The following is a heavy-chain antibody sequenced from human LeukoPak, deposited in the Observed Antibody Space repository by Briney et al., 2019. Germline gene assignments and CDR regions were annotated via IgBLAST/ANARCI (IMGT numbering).Heavy chain of an antibody. D-gene: IGHD2-2*01. CDR3: ASRGVPAAFGE. CDR1: GGSISSSSYY. V-gene: IGHV4-39*01. Sequence: SETLSLTCTVSGGSISSSSYYWGWIRQPPGKGLEGIGSIYYSGSTYYNPSLKSRVTISVDKSKNQLSLKLSSVTAADTAVYYCASRGVPAAFGEWGQGNLVTVSS. J-gene: IGHJ4*02. CDR2: IYYSGST.